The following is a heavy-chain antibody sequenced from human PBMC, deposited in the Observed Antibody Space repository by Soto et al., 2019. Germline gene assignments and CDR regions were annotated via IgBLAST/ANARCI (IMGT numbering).Heavy chain of an antibody. CDR3: ARGQYDFFNWFDP. CDR1: GGSVSSGSYY. D-gene: IGHD3-3*01. J-gene: IGHJ5*02. Sequence: SETLSLTCTVSGGSVSSGSYYWSWIRQPPGKGLEWIGYIYYSGSTNYNPSLKSRVTISVDTSKNQFSLKLSSATAADTAVYYCARGQYDFFNWFDPWGQGTLVTVS. CDR2: IYYSGST. V-gene: IGHV4-61*01.